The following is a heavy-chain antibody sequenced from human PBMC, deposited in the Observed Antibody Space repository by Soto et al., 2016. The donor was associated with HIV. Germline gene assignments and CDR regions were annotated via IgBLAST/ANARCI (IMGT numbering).Heavy chain of an antibody. CDR2: INWNGGGT. J-gene: IGHJ4*02. CDR1: GFPFDEYG. V-gene: IGHV3-20*04. D-gene: IGHD3-10*01. CDR3: SRAFYGSGRSDF. Sequence: EVQLVESGGGVERPGGSLRLSCAVSGFPFDEYGMNWVRQAPGKGLEWVSAINWNGGGTGYADSVKGRFTISRDNAKKYLYLQMNSLRAEDTALYYCSRAFYGSGRSDFWGQGTLVSVSS.